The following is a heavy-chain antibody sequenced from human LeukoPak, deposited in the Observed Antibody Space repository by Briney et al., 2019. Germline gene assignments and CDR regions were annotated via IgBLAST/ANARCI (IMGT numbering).Heavy chain of an antibody. CDR2: ISYDGSNK. J-gene: IGHJ6*02. CDR1: GFTFSSYA. V-gene: IGHV3-30-3*01. D-gene: IGHD6-19*01. CDR3: ARSGWYYYYGMDV. Sequence: GGSLRLSCAASGFTFSSYAMHWVRQAPGKGLEWVAVISYDGSNKYYADSVKGRLTISRDNSKNTLYLQMNSLRAEDTAVYYCARSGWYYYYGMDVWGQGTTVTVSS.